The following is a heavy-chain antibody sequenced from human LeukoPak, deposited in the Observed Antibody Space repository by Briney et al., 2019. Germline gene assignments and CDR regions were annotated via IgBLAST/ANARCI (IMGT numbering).Heavy chain of an antibody. CDR3: AKDPYLKPTCRFDP. V-gene: IGHV3-23*01. Sequence: GGSLRLSCAASGFTFSSYVMSWVRQAPGKGLEWVSATSGSGGSTYYADSVKGRFTISRDNSKNTLYLQMNSLRAEDTAVYYCAKDPYLKPTCRFDPWGQGTLVTVPS. CDR2: TSGSGGST. J-gene: IGHJ5*02. CDR1: GFTFSSYV. D-gene: IGHD3-10*01.